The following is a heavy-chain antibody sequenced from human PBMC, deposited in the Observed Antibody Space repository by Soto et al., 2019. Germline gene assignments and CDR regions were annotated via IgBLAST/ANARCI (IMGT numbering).Heavy chain of an antibody. D-gene: IGHD3-9*01. J-gene: IGHJ3*01. CDR3: ARLLTEGATFREDAFDL. Sequence: QIQLMQSGGDVKTPGASLKVSCTTSRYTFTSQGIAWVRQTPGQGLEWMGWISTFNGKTDYAKKFQGRVTMTADTITSTVHMELRSLRSDYTGVYYCARLLTEGATFREDAFDLWGPGTKVTVSS. V-gene: IGHV1-18*01. CDR2: ISTFNGKT. CDR1: RYTFTSQG.